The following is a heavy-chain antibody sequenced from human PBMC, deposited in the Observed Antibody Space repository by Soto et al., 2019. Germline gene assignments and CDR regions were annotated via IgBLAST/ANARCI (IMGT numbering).Heavy chain of an antibody. CDR2: INHSGST. V-gene: IGHV4-34*01. J-gene: IGHJ6*03. Sequence: PSETLSLTCAVYGGSFSGYYWSWIRQPPGKGLEWIGEINHSGSTNYNPSLKSRVTISVDTSKNQFSLKLSSVTAADTAVYYCASEYRIAAAGTTPNYYYYYMDVWGKGTTVTSP. CDR1: GGSFSGYY. CDR3: ASEYRIAAAGTTPNYYYYYMDV. D-gene: IGHD6-13*01.